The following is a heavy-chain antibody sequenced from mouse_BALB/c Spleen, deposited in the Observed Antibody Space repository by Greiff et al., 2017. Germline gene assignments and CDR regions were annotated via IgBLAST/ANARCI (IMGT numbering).Heavy chain of an antibody. CDR3: ANNPLYYYGSSYPFAY. V-gene: IGHV1-14*01. CDR2: INPYNDGT. Sequence: VQLQQSGPELVKPGASVKMSCKASGYTFTSYVMHWVKQKPGQGLEWIGYINPYNDGTKYNEKFKGKATLTSDKSSSTAYMELSSLTSEDSAVYYCANNPLYYYGSSYPFAYWGQGTLVTVSA. D-gene: IGHD1-1*01. J-gene: IGHJ3*01. CDR1: GYTFTSYV.